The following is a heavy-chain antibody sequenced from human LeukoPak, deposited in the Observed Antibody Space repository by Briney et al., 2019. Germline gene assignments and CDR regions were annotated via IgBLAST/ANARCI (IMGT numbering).Heavy chain of an antibody. Sequence: TGGSLRLSCAASGFTFSSYSMNWVRQAPGKGLEWVSSISSSTYIYYADSLKGRFTISRDNAKNSLYLQMNSLRAEDTAVYYCARDPSGYEFDYWGQGTLVTVSS. CDR2: ISSSTYI. V-gene: IGHV3-21*01. J-gene: IGHJ4*02. D-gene: IGHD5-12*01. CDR3: ARDPSGYEFDY. CDR1: GFTFSSYS.